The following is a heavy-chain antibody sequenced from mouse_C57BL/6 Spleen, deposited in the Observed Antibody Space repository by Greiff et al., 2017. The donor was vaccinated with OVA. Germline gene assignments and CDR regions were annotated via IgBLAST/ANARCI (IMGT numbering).Heavy chain of an antibody. J-gene: IGHJ3*01. Sequence: VQLQESGPELVKPGASVKISCKASGYAFSSSWMNWVKQRPGKGLEWIGRIYPGDGDTNYNGKFKGKATLTADKSSSTAYMQLSSLTSEDSAVYFCARDSSGYQKGFAYWGQGTLVTVSA. CDR2: IYPGDGDT. D-gene: IGHD3-2*02. V-gene: IGHV1-82*01. CDR1: GYAFSSSW. CDR3: ARDSSGYQKGFAY.